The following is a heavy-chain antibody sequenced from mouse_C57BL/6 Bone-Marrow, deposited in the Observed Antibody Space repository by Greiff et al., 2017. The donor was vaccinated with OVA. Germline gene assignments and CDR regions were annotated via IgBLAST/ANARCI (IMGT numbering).Heavy chain of an antibody. J-gene: IGHJ2*01. V-gene: IGHV1-9*01. D-gene: IGHD1-1*01. CDR3: AREATVVATDY. CDR2: ILTGSGSH. Sequence: VQRVESGAALMKPGASVKLSCKATGYTFTGSWIEWVKQRPGHGLEWIGEILTGSGSHNYNEKFKGKATFTADTSSNTAYMQLSSLTTEDSAIYYCAREATVVATDYWGQGTTLTVSS. CDR1: GYTFTGSW.